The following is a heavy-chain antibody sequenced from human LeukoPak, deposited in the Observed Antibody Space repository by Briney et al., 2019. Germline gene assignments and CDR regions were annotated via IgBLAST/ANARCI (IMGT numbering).Heavy chain of an antibody. CDR3: ARDFGTTGWHTSHY. V-gene: IGHV6-1*01. CDR1: GDSVSSKNGA. D-gene: IGHD6-19*01. CDR2: TYYRSKWYN. J-gene: IGHJ4*02. Sequence: SQTLSLTCVVSGDSVSSKNGAWNWIRQSPSRGLEWLGRTYYRSKWYNDYAESMEGRMTISQDTSKNQYSLHLNSVTPDDTAVYYCARDFGTTGWHTSHYWGQGTLVTVSS.